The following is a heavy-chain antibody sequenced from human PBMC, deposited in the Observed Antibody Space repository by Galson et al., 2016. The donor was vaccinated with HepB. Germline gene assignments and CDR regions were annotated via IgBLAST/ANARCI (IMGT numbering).Heavy chain of an antibody. J-gene: IGHJ6*03. CDR1: NGSISSTTYY. D-gene: IGHD2-21*01. V-gene: IGHV4-61*02. CDR2: IYSSGAT. CDR3: ARRSVIATYYMDV. Sequence: TLSLTCTVSNGSISSTTYYWSWIRQPAGKGLEWIGRIYSSGATNYNPSLKGRVTISVDTSKNQLSLRLNSATAADTAVYFCARRSVIATYYMDVWGKGTTVTVSS.